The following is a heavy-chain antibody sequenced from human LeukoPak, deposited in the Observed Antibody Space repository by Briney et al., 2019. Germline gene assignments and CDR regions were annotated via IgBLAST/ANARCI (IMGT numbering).Heavy chain of an antibody. V-gene: IGHV1-69*05. CDR3: ARVRQPRFDGYFDY. J-gene: IGHJ4*02. D-gene: IGHD3-10*01. CDR2: IIPIFGTA. Sequence: SVKVSCKASGGTFSSYAISWVRQAPGQGLEWMGGIIPIFGTANYAQKFQGRVTITTDESTSTAYMELSSLRAEDTAVYYCARVRQPRFDGYFDYWGQGTLVTVSS. CDR1: GGTFSSYA.